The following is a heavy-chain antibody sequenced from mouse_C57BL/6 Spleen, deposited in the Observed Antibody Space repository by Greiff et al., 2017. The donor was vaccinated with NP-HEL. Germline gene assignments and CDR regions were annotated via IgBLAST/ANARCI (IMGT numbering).Heavy chain of an antibody. J-gene: IGHJ1*03. Sequence: EVKLMESGPELVKPGASVKMSCKASGYTFTDYNMHWVKQSHGKSLEWIGYINPNNGGTSYNQKFKGKATLTVNKSSSTAYMELRSLTSEDSAVYYCARGRFLWYFDVWGTGTTVTVSS. CDR3: ARGRFLWYFDV. CDR1: GYTFTDYN. CDR2: INPNNGGT. V-gene: IGHV1-22*01.